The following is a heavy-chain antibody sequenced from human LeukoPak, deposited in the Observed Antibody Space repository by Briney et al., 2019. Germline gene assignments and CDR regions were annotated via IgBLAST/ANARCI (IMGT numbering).Heavy chain of an antibody. Sequence: SEILSLTCAVYGGSFSGYYWSWIRQPPGKGLEWIGEINHSGSTNYNPSLKSRVTISVDTSKNQFSLKLSSVTAADTAVYYCARQRNYDYVWGSYRQYYFDYWGQGTLVTVSS. CDR3: ARQRNYDYVWGSYRQYYFDY. CDR1: GGSFSGYY. V-gene: IGHV4-34*01. CDR2: INHSGST. J-gene: IGHJ4*02. D-gene: IGHD3-16*02.